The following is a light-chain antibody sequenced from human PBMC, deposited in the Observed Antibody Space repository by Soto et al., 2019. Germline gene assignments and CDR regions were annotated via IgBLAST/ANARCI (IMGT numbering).Light chain of an antibody. CDR1: QSINSY. Sequence: EIVLTQSPATLSLSPGERATLSCRASQSINSYLAWYQQKPGQAPRLLIYDASNRATGIPARFSGSGSGTDFTLTISSLEPKDFALYYCQQRSNWLFTFGPGTKVDIK. CDR3: QQRSNWLFT. J-gene: IGKJ3*01. CDR2: DAS. V-gene: IGKV3-11*01.